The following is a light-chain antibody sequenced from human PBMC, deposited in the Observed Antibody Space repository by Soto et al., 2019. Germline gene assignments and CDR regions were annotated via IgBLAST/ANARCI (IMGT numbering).Light chain of an antibody. Sequence: DIVLTQSPGTLSLSPGERATLSCMASQSVSNNYLAWYQQKPGQAPRLLIYTASSRATGIPDRFSGSGSGTDFSLTISRLEPEDFAVYYCQQYRSSPITFGQGTRLEIK. CDR1: QSVSNNY. J-gene: IGKJ5*01. V-gene: IGKV3-20*01. CDR2: TAS. CDR3: QQYRSSPIT.